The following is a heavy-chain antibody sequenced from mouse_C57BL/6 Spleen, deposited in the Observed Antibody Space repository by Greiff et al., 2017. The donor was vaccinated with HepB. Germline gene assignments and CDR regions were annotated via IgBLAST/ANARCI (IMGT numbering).Heavy chain of an antibody. CDR3: ATQTGGSSHWYFDV. CDR2: IYPGDGDT. CDR1: GYAFSSSW. D-gene: IGHD1-1*01. Sequence: LVESGPELVKPGASVKISCKASGYAFSSSWMNWVKQRPGKGLEWIGRIYPGDGDTNYNGKFKGKATLTADKSSSTAYMQLSSLTSEDSAVYFCATQTGGSSHWYFDVWGTGTTVTVSS. J-gene: IGHJ1*03. V-gene: IGHV1-82*01.